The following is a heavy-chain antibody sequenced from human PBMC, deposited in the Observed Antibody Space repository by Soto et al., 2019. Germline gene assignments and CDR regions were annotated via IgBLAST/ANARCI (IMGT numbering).Heavy chain of an antibody. J-gene: IGHJ5*02. CDR1: GGSISSGGYY. CDR2: IYYSGST. V-gene: IGHV4-31*03. CDR3: ARDRRAIAAAGTPRVNWFDP. Sequence: SETLSLTCTVSGGSISSGGYYLSWIRQHPGKGLEWIGYIYYSGSTYYNPSLKSRVTISVDTSKNQFSLKLSSVTAADTAVYYCARDRRAIAAAGTPRVNWFDPWGQGTLVTVSS. D-gene: IGHD6-13*01.